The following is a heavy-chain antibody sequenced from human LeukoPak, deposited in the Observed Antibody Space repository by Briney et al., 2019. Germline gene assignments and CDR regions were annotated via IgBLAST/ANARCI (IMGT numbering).Heavy chain of an antibody. CDR2: IIPIFGTA. CDR3: ARAYSGSYCDL. J-gene: IGHJ4*02. V-gene: IGHV1-69*05. D-gene: IGHD1-26*01. Sequence: SSVKVSCKASGGPFSSYAISWVRQAPGQGLEWMGRIIPIFGTANYAQKFQGRVTITTDESTSTAYMELSSVNSEDTAVYYCARAYSGSYCDLWGQGTLVTVSS. CDR1: GGPFSSYA.